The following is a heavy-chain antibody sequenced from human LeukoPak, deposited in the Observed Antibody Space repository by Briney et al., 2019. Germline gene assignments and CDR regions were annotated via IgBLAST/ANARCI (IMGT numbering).Heavy chain of an antibody. D-gene: IGHD3-10*01. CDR1: GYTFTSYA. CDR2: INAGNGNT. Sequence: ASVKVSCKASGYTFTSYAMHWVRQAPGQRLEWMGWINAGNGNTKYSQKFQGRVTITRDTSASTAYMELSSLRSEDTAVYYCARDGSEGVRALHFDYWGQGTLVTVSS. V-gene: IGHV1-3*01. CDR3: ARDGSEGVRALHFDY. J-gene: IGHJ4*02.